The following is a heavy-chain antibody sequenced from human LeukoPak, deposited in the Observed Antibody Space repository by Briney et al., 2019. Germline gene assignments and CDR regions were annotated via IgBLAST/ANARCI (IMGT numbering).Heavy chain of an antibody. Sequence: SETLSLTCAVSGASISSDGYSWSWIRQPPGKGLEWIGYVHGSGITYYNPSLKSRVTISADGSKNQFSLKLSSVTAADTAVYYCARSEAFNVWGQGTMVTVSS. CDR2: VHGSGIT. J-gene: IGHJ3*01. CDR1: GASISSDGYS. V-gene: IGHV4-30-2*01. CDR3: ARSEAFNV.